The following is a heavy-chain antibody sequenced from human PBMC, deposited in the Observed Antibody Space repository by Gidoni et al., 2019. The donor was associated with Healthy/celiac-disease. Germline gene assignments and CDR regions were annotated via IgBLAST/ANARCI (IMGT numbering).Heavy chain of an antibody. Sequence: QVQLQESGPGLVKPSETLSLTCTVSGGSISSYYWSWIRQPSGKGLEWIGRIYTSGSTNYNPSLKSRVTMSVDTSKNQFSLKLSSVTAADTAVYYCARVSAFGPSTVTTSGVRVVYYYGMDVWGQGTTVTVSS. D-gene: IGHD4-17*01. CDR3: ARVSAFGPSTVTTSGVRVVYYYGMDV. V-gene: IGHV4-4*07. J-gene: IGHJ6*02. CDR1: GGSISSYY. CDR2: IYTSGST.